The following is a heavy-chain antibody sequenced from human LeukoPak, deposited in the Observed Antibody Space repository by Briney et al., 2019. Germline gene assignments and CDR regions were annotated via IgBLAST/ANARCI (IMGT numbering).Heavy chain of an antibody. Sequence: SETLSLTCTVSGGSISSYYWSWIRQPAGKGLEWIGRIYTGGSTNYNPSLKSRVTMSVDTSKNQFSLKLSSVTAADTAVYYCAREFMGSGWYWGYYNWFDPWGQGTLVTVSS. CDR3: AREFMGSGWYWGYYNWFDP. CDR2: IYTGGST. J-gene: IGHJ5*02. CDR1: GGSISSYY. D-gene: IGHD6-19*01. V-gene: IGHV4-4*07.